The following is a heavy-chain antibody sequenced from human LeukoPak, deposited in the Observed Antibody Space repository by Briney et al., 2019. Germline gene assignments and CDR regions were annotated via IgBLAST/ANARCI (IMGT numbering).Heavy chain of an antibody. Sequence: RGSLRLSCAASGFTFSTYSMNWVRQALGKGLEWVSSISSSGSYIYYADSVKGRFTISRDNAKNSLYLQMNSLRAEDTAVYYCARDRGGSGWYDYWGQGTLVTVSS. J-gene: IGHJ4*02. CDR3: ARDRGGSGWYDY. V-gene: IGHV3-21*01. CDR2: ISSSGSYI. D-gene: IGHD6-19*01. CDR1: GFTFSTYS.